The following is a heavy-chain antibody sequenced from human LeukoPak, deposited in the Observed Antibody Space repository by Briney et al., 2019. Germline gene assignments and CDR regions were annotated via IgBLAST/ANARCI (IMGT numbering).Heavy chain of an antibody. Sequence: AGGSLRLSCAASGFTFSDYYMSWIRQAPGKGLEWVSYISSSGSTIYYADSVKGRFTISRDNAKNSLYLQMNSLRAEDTAVYYCARESFSSGARYYCYYMDVWGKGTTVTVSS. CDR1: GFTFSDYY. CDR2: ISSSGSTI. J-gene: IGHJ6*03. D-gene: IGHD6-25*01. CDR3: ARESFSSGARYYCYYMDV. V-gene: IGHV3-11*04.